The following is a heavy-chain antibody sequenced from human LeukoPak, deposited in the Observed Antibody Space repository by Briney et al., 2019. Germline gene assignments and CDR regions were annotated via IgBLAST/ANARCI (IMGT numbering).Heavy chain of an antibody. V-gene: IGHV6-1*01. CDR2: TYYRSKWYN. D-gene: IGHD3-10*01. CDR3: ARDVSAAPRGPLNWFDP. Sequence: SQTPSLTCAISGDSVSSNSAAWNWIRQSPSRGLEWLGRTYYRSKWYNDYAVSVKSRITINPDTSKNQFSLQLNSVTPEDTAVYYCARDVSAAPRGPLNWFDPWGQGTLVTVSS. CDR1: GDSVSSNSAA. J-gene: IGHJ5*02.